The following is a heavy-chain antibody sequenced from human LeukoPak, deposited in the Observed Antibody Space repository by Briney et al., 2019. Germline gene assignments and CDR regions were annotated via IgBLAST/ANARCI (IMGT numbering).Heavy chain of an antibody. CDR3: ARDGVSYYDSSGYYHNWFDP. J-gene: IGHJ5*02. V-gene: IGHV4-31*03. CDR1: GGSISGGGYY. D-gene: IGHD3-22*01. Sequence: SETLSLTCTVSGGSISGGGYYWSWIRQHPGKGLEWIGYIYYSGSIYYNPSLKSRVTISVDTSKNQFSLKLSSVTAADTAVYYCARDGVSYYDSSGYYHNWFDPWGQGTLVTVSS. CDR2: IYYSGSI.